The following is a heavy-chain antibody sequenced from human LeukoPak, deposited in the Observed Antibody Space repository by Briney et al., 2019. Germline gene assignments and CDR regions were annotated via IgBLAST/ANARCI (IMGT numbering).Heavy chain of an antibody. D-gene: IGHD5-24*01. Sequence: PGGSLRLSCAASGFIFSNYDMHWVSQAPGKGLDRVALISYDGANNYYADSVEGRFSISRDNSKNTLFLQVSRLRPEDTAVYYCARAGEDGFSFAYWGQGTLVTVSS. CDR1: GFIFSNYD. J-gene: IGHJ4*02. V-gene: IGHV3-30-3*01. CDR2: ISYDGANN. CDR3: ARAGEDGFSFAY.